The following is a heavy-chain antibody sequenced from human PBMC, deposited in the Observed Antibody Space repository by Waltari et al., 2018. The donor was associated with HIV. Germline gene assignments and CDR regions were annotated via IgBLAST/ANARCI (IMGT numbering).Heavy chain of an antibody. D-gene: IGHD3-16*01. Sequence: EVQLLESGGGLVQPGGSLRLSCAASGFTFSSYTMRWVPQAPGKGLEWVSAISGSGCSKYYAESGKGRFTISRDNSKNTLYLQMNSLRAEDTAVYFCAPMITFGGVMGFDYWGQGTLVTVSS. CDR3: APMITFGGVMGFDY. V-gene: IGHV3-23*01. CDR1: GFTFSSYT. CDR2: ISGSGCSK. J-gene: IGHJ4*02.